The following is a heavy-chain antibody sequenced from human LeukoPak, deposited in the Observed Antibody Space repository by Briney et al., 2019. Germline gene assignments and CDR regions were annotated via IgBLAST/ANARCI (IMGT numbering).Heavy chain of an antibody. D-gene: IGHD3-10*01. CDR1: GFTFSSYS. Sequence: GGSLRLSCAASGFTFSSYSMNWVRQAPGKGLEWVSSISSSSSYIYYADSVKGRFTISRDNARNSLYLQMNSLRAEDTAVYYCARASRHYYGSGSYDFDYWGQGTLVTVSS. CDR2: ISSSSSYI. V-gene: IGHV3-21*01. CDR3: ARASRHYYGSGSYDFDY. J-gene: IGHJ4*02.